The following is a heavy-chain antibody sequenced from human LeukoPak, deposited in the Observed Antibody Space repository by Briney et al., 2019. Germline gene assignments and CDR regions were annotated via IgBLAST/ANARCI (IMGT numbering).Heavy chain of an antibody. CDR2: IFTSGST. CDR1: GGSITSDY. Sequence: SETLSLTCTVSGGSITSDYWSWIRQPAGKGLEWMGRIFTSGSTCYNPSLKSRVTMSLDTSKNQFYLKLSSVTAADTAVYFCSRGGANDLWGQGTLVTVSS. V-gene: IGHV4-4*07. D-gene: IGHD3-16*01. CDR3: SRGGANDL. J-gene: IGHJ5*02.